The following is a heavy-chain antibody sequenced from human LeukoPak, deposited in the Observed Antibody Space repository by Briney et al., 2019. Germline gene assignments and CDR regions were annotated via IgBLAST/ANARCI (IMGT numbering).Heavy chain of an antibody. V-gene: IGHV3-23*01. CDR3: AKEYSGYDFDY. CDR1: GFTLRSYD. D-gene: IGHD5-12*01. Sequence: PGGSLRLSCAASGFTLRSYDMSWVRQAPGKGLEWVAATGGSGVNSYYADSVRGRFTISRDNSQNTLYLQMDSLRAEDTALYYCAKEYSGYDFDYWGQGTLVTVSS. J-gene: IGHJ4*02. CDR2: TGGSGVNS.